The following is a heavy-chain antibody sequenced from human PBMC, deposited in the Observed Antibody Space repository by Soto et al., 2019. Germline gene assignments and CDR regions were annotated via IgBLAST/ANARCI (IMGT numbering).Heavy chain of an antibody. Sequence: QVQLVQSGAEVKKPGASVKVSCKASGYTFTSYDINWVRQATGQGLEWMGWMNPNSGNTGYAQKFQGRVTMTRNNSISTAYMELSSLRSEDTAVYYCARGGYCRGGSCYRNWFDPWGQGTLVTVSS. CDR2: MNPNSGNT. CDR1: GYTFTSYD. J-gene: IGHJ5*02. D-gene: IGHD2-15*01. V-gene: IGHV1-8*01. CDR3: ARGGYCRGGSCYRNWFDP.